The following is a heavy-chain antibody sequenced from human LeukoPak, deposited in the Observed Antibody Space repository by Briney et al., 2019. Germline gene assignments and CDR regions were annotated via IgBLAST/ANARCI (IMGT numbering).Heavy chain of an antibody. CDR2: IDYSGST. D-gene: IGHD2-2*01. CDR3: ARVGQYQQFDY. CDR1: GYSISSGYY. Sequence: SETLSLTCAVSGYSISSGYYWSWIRQPPGKGLEWIGYIDYSGSTYYNPSLKSRVTISVDTSKNQFSLKLSSVTAADTAVYYCARVGQYQQFDYWGQGTLVTVSS. J-gene: IGHJ4*02. V-gene: IGHV4-30-4*08.